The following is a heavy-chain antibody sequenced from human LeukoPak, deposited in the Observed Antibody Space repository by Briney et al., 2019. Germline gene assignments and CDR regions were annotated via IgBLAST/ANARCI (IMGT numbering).Heavy chain of an antibody. CDR2: FSYGGTT. Sequence: SSETLSLTCSVSGGSIRSNNFSWDWIRQPPGKGLEWIGSFSYGGTTYFNPSLKSRVTMSVDTSKYQFSLKVTSVTAADTAVYYCARRTAVARTAHFDYWGQGILVTVSS. J-gene: IGHJ4*02. CDR1: GGSIRSNNFS. D-gene: IGHD6-19*01. V-gene: IGHV4-39*01. CDR3: ARRTAVARTAHFDY.